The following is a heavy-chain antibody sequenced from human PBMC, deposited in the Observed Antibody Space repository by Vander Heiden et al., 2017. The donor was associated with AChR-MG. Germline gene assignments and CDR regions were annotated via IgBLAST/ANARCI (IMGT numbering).Heavy chain of an antibody. Sequence: QVQLQESGPGLVKPSETLSLTCPVSGGSVSRGSYYWSWIRQPPGKGLEWIGYIYYSGSTNYNPSLKSRVTISVDTSKTQFSLKLSSVTAADTAVYYCARDSYYYDSSGYRIDYWGQGTLVTVSS. CDR2: IYYSGST. V-gene: IGHV4-61*01. D-gene: IGHD3-22*01. CDR1: GGSVSRGSYY. J-gene: IGHJ4*02. CDR3: ARDSYYYDSSGYRIDY.